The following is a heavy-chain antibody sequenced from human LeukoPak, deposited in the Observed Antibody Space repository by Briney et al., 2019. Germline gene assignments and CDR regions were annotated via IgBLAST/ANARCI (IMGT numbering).Heavy chain of an antibody. CDR2: ISSSGSST. V-gene: IGHV3-48*03. D-gene: IGHD5-18*01. J-gene: IGHJ4*02. CDR3: ASYDGFSQDRGDY. Sequence: PGGSLRLSCAASGFTFSSFEMNWVRQAPGKGLAWVSRISSSGSSTYYADSVKGRFTVSRDNAKNSLYLQMNSLRPEDTAVYYCASYDGFSQDRGDYWGQGTLVTVSS. CDR1: GFTFSSFE.